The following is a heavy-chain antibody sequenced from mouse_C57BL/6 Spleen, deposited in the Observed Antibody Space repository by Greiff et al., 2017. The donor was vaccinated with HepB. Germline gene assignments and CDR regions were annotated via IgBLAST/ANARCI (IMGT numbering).Heavy chain of an antibody. CDR3: AKNGNYSNYGGFAY. CDR2: IWRGGST. V-gene: IGHV2-5*01. CDR1: GFSLTSYG. Sequence: VQLKESGPGLVQPSQSLSITCTVSGFSLTSYGVHWVRQSPGKGLEWLGVIWRGGSTDYNAAFMSRLSITKDNSKSQVFFKMNSLQADDTAIYYCAKNGNYSNYGGFAYWGQGTLVTVSA. D-gene: IGHD2-5*01. J-gene: IGHJ3*01.